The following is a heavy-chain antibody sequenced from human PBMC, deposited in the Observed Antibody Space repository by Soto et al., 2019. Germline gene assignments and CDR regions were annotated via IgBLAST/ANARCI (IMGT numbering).Heavy chain of an antibody. Sequence: GGSLRLSCAASGFTFSTYAMTWVRQAPGKGLEWVAIISSSGDGTYYVDSVKGRFTISRDNSRNSLNLQMNSLRAEDTAVYYCAKNGDFWSWGMDVWGQGTTVTVSS. CDR2: ISSSGDGT. D-gene: IGHD3-3*01. CDR3: AKNGDFWSWGMDV. V-gene: IGHV3-23*01. CDR1: GFTFSTYA. J-gene: IGHJ6*02.